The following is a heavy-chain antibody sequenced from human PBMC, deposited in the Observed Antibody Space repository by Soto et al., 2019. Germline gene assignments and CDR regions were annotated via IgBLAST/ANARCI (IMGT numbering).Heavy chain of an antibody. CDR1: GGKIISYD. CDR2: IYNSGST. CDR3: ARPRGSSWYFFDY. Sequence: SETMCVTWTVAGGKIISYDGSWIRKPPGKGLEWIGHIYNSGSTNYNPSLKSRVTISVDTSKNQFSLKLSSVTAADTAVYYCARPRGSSWYFFDYWGQGTLVTVSS. J-gene: IGHJ4*02. D-gene: IGHD6-13*01. V-gene: IGHV4-59*08.